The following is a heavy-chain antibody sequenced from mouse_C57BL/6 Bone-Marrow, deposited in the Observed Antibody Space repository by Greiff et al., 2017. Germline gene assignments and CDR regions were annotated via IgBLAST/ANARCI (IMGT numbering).Heavy chain of an antibody. V-gene: IGHV1-53*01. Sequence: QVQLQQSGAELVKPGASVKLSCKASGYTFTSYWMHWVKQRPGQGLEWIGNINPSNGGTNYNEKFKSKATLTVDKSSSTAYMQLSSLTSEDSAVYYCARSSNYCYYYAMDYWGQGTSVTVSS. D-gene: IGHD2-5*01. J-gene: IGHJ4*01. CDR1: GYTFTSYW. CDR3: ARSSNYCYYYAMDY. CDR2: INPSNGGT.